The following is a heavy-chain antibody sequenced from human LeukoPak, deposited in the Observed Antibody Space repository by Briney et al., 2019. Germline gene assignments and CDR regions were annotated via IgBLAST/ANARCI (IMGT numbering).Heavy chain of an antibody. CDR3: ARVLLDYFDY. D-gene: IGHD2-15*01. V-gene: IGHV3-53*01. J-gene: IGHJ4*02. CDR1: GFIVSSSY. Sequence: GGSLRLSCAASGFIVSSSYMSWVRQAPGKGLEWVSVIYSGGSTYYADSVKGRFTTSRDSSKNTLYLQMNSLRAEDTAVYYCARVLLDYFDYWGQGTLVTVSS. CDR2: IYSGGST.